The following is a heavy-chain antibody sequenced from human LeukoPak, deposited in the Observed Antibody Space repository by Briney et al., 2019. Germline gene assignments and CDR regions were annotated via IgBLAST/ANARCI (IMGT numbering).Heavy chain of an antibody. CDR1: GGSISSSSYY. CDR3: ASVPRTSRPLDY. J-gene: IGHJ4*02. CDR2: IYYSGST. Sequence: SETLSLTCTVSGGSISSSSYYWGWIRQPPGKGLEWIGSIYYSGSTYYNPSLKSRVTISVDTSKNQFSLKLSSVTAADTAVYYCASVPRTSRPLDYWGQGTLVTVSS. V-gene: IGHV4-39*07. D-gene: IGHD2-2*01.